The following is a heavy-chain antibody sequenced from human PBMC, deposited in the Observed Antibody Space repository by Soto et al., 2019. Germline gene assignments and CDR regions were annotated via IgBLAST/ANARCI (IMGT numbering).Heavy chain of an antibody. J-gene: IGHJ5*02. CDR1: GGDLTNSG. D-gene: IGHD5-12*01. CDR3: AKESRAGFKS. Sequence: QVYLVQSGAEMKKPGSSVKVSCKFSGGDLTNSGISWVRQAPGQGLEWMGGIFPLLEMVDYSQKFQGRVTITADKSTNTAYMDLGSLKSADTAVYYCAKESRAGFKSWGQGTLVIVSS. CDR2: IFPLLEMV. V-gene: IGHV1-69*04.